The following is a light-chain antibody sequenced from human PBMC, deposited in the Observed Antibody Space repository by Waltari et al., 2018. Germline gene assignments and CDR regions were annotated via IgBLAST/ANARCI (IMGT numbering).Light chain of an antibody. CDR2: GNS. CDR3: QSYDSSLSGPVV. V-gene: IGLV1-40*01. CDR1: SSTIGAGYD. Sequence: QSVLTQPPSVSGAPGQRVTISCTGSSSTIGAGYDVHWYQQLPGTAPKRLIYGNSNRPSGVPDRFSGSKSGTSASLAITGLQAEDEADYYCQSYDSSLSGPVVFGGGTKLTVL. J-gene: IGLJ2*01.